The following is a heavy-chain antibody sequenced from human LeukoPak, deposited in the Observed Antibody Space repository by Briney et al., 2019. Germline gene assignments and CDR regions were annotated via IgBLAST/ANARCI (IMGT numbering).Heavy chain of an antibody. CDR2: INHSGST. CDR3: ARGSTMVRGVNLFDY. V-gene: IGHV4-34*01. J-gene: IGHJ4*02. CDR1: GGSFSGYY. Sequence: SETLSLTCAVCGGSFSGYYWSWIRQPPGKGLEWIGEINHSGSTNYNPSLKSRVTISVDTSKNQFSLKLSSVTAADTAVYYCARGSTMVRGVNLFDYWGQGTLVTVSS. D-gene: IGHD3-10*01.